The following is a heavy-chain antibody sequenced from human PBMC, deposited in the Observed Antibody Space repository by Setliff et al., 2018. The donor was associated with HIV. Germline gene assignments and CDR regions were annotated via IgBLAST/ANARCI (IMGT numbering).Heavy chain of an antibody. CDR3: AKGAVPAAIGGYYFDS. Sequence: GGSLRLSCVASGFFFSSYGFHWVRQTPGKGLEWVAVIWYDGTNEYYADSVEGRFTVSRDNPKNTLYVQMNSLRAEDTAVYFCAKGAVPAAIGGYYFDSWGQGTLVTVSS. J-gene: IGHJ4*02. D-gene: IGHD2-2*01. CDR2: IWYDGTNE. CDR1: GFFFSSYG. V-gene: IGHV3-33*06.